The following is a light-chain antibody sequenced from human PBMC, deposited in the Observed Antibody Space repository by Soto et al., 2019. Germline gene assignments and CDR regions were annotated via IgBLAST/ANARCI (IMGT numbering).Light chain of an antibody. J-gene: IGKJ4*01. Sequence: EIVLTESPATLSLSPGERATLSCRASQSVSSYLAWYQQKPGQAPRLLIYDSSTRATGIPARFSGDGSGTEFTLTINSLQSEDFAVYYCQPYNNWPLTFGGGTKV. V-gene: IGKV3-15*01. CDR3: QPYNNWPLT. CDR2: DSS. CDR1: QSVSSY.